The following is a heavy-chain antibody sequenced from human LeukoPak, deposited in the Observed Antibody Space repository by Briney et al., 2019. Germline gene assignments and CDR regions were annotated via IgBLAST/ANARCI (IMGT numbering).Heavy chain of an antibody. CDR1: GGSISSYY. D-gene: IGHD5-12*01. CDR2: IYYSGST. V-gene: IGHV4-59*06. Sequence: SETLSLTCTVSGGSISSYYWSWIRQHPGKSLEWIGYIYYSGSTYYNPSLKRRVTISVDTSKNQFSLKLSSVTAADTAVYYCARVMGGYEYDYWGQGTLVTVSS. J-gene: IGHJ4*02. CDR3: ARVMGGYEYDY.